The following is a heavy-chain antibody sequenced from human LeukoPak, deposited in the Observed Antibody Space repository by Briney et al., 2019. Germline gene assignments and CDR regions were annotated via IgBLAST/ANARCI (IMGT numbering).Heavy chain of an antibody. CDR3: ARRHFGSALRDY. CDR2: IYYSGST. V-gene: IGHV4-39*01. CDR1: GGAISSGSYY. J-gene: IGHJ4*02. D-gene: IGHD3-10*01. Sequence: SETLSLTCTVSGGAISSGSYYWCGSRQPPGKGLEGIGNIYYSGSTSYNPSLKRPVTMSVDTSKNQFSLKLSSVTAADTAVYYCARRHFGSALRDYWGQGTLVTVSS.